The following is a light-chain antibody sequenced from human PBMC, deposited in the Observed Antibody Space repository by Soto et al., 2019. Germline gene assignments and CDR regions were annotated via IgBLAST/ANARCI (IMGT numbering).Light chain of an antibody. V-gene: IGKV3-15*01. J-gene: IGKJ1*01. Sequence: EILMTQSPATLSVSPGEGATLPCRASQSVSSNLAWYQQQPGQTPRLLIYAASTRATGIPARFSGSASGTEFTLTISSLKSKDLEVYCCQHYENWPRTFGQGTKVDIK. CDR3: QHYENWPRT. CDR1: QSVSSN. CDR2: AAS.